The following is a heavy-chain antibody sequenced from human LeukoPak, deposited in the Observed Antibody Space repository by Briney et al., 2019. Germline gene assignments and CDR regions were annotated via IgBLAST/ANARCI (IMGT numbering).Heavy chain of an antibody. CDR2: ISSSGSTI. CDR3: ARDIVGYSYGVDF. D-gene: IGHD5-18*01. J-gene: IGHJ4*02. V-gene: IGHV3-11*04. CDR1: GFTFSDYY. Sequence: GGSLRLSCAASGFTFSDYYMSWIRQAPGKGLEWVSYISSSGSTIYYADSVKGRFTISRDNAKNSLYLQMNSLRAEDTAMYFCARDIVGYSYGVDFWGLGTLVTVSS.